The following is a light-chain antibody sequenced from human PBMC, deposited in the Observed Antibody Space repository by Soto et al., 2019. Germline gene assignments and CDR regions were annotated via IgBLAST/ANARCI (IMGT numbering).Light chain of an antibody. CDR3: QQYGSSPPWT. Sequence: EIVLTQSPGTLSVSPGERATLYCRASQSISSSYLAWYQQKPGQAPRLLIYGASSRATGIPDRFSGRHSGTDFTLTISRLEPEDFAVYYCQQYGSSPPWTFGQGTKVEIK. CDR1: QSISSSY. J-gene: IGKJ1*01. CDR2: GAS. V-gene: IGKV3-20*01.